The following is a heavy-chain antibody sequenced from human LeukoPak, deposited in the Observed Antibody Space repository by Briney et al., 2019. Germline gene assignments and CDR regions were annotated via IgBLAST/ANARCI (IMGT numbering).Heavy chain of an antibody. V-gene: IGHV4-34*01. J-gene: IGHJ4*02. D-gene: IGHD2-8*02. CDR1: GGSFRGYY. CDR2: ANHNGGT. Sequence: SETLSLTCAVNGGSFRGYYWTWIRQPPGKGLEWIGEANHNGGTNYSPSLKSRINISVDTSKNQFSLKLNSVTAADTAVYFCARGIVLTGYPSFDYWGQGTTPSVCS. CDR3: ARGIVLTGYPSFDY.